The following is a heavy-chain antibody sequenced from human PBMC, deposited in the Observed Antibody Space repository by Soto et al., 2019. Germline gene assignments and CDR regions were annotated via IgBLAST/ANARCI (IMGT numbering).Heavy chain of an antibody. V-gene: IGHV5-51*01. D-gene: IGHD6-19*01. CDR2: IYPGDSDT. Sequence: GESLKISCKGSGYSFTSYWIGWVRQMPGKGLEWMGIIYPGDSDTRYSPSFQGQVTISADKSISTAYLQWSSLKASDTAMYYCASRERSGWDPYELNYGMDVWGQGTTVTVSS. J-gene: IGHJ6*02. CDR3: ASRERSGWDPYELNYGMDV. CDR1: GYSFTSYW.